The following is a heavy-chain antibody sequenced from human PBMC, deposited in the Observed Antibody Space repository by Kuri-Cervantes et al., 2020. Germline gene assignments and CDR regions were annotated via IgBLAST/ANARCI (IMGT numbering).Heavy chain of an antibody. CDR1: GYTFTGYY. D-gene: IGHD1-1*01. CDR3: ARGTFLGYYYMDV. V-gene: IGHV1-18*04. CDR2: ISAYNGDT. J-gene: IGHJ6*03. Sequence: ASVKVSCKASGYTFTGYYMHWVRQAPGQGLEWMGWISAYNGDTNYAQKLQGRVTMTTDTSTSTAYMELRSLRSEDTAVYYCARGTFLGYYYMDVWGKGTTVTVSS.